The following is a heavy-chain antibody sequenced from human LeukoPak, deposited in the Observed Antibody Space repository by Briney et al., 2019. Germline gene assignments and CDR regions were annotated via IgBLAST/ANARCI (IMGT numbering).Heavy chain of an antibody. V-gene: IGHV4-34*01. Sequence: SETLSLTCAVYGGSFSGYYWSWIRQPPGEGLEWIGEINHSGSTNYNPSLKSRVTISVDTSKNQFSLKLSSVTAADTAVYYCARAHQTYYYDSSGYGKVANDYWGQGTLVTVSS. CDR3: ARAHQTYYYDSSGYGKVANDY. J-gene: IGHJ4*02. CDR2: INHSGST. CDR1: GGSFSGYY. D-gene: IGHD3-22*01.